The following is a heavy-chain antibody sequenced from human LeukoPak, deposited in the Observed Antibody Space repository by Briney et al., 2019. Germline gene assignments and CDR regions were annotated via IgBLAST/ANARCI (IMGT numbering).Heavy chain of an antibody. V-gene: IGHV3-21*01. Sequence: GGSLRLSCAASGFTFSSYSMNWVRQAPGKGLEWVSSISSSSSYIYYADSVKGRFTISRDNAKNSLYLQMNSLRADDTAVYYWGRLRYGSSTSGQITGAFDIWGQGTMVTVSS. D-gene: IGHD2-2*01. CDR3: GRLRYGSSTSGQITGAFDI. CDR1: GFTFSSYS. CDR2: ISSSSSYI. J-gene: IGHJ3*02.